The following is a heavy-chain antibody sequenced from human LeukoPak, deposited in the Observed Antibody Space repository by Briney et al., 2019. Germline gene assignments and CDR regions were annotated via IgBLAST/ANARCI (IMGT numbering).Heavy chain of an antibody. J-gene: IGHJ6*04. CDR2: ISYDGGNK. Sequence: PGGSLRLSCAASGFTFSNHGMHWVRQAPGKGLEWVAVISYDGGNKYYADAVKGRFTISRDNSKNTLDLQMNSLRVEDTAVYYCAKDLRAVGMVRGVGYYYYGMDVWGKGTTVTVSP. CDR1: GFTFSNHG. V-gene: IGHV3-30*18. D-gene: IGHD3-10*01. CDR3: AKDLRAVGMVRGVGYYYYGMDV.